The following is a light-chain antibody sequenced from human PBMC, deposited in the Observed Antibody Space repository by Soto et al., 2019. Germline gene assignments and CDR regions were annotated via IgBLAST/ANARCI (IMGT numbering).Light chain of an antibody. V-gene: IGLV2-23*02. CDR2: EVS. CDR3: CSYAGGTTLKL. CDR1: TSDVGSYNL. J-gene: IGLJ2*01. Sequence: SALTQPASVSGSPGQSITVSCTGTTSDVGSYNLVSWYQQYPGKAPKLIIYEVSKRPSGVSNRFSGSKSGNTASLTISGLQAEDEADYYCCSYAGGTTLKLFGGGTKLTVL.